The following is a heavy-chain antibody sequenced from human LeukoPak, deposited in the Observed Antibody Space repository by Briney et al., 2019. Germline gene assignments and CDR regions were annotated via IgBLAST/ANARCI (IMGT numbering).Heavy chain of an antibody. CDR2: ISWNSGSI. CDR1: GFTFDDYA. D-gene: IGHD5-18*01. Sequence: PGRSLRLSCAASGFTFDDYAMHWVRQAPGKGLEWVSGISWNSGSIGYADSVKGRFTISRDNAKNSLYLQMNSLRAEDTALYYCAKDTYSYATRGFDYWGQGTLVTVSS. CDR3: AKDTYSYATRGFDY. V-gene: IGHV3-9*01. J-gene: IGHJ4*02.